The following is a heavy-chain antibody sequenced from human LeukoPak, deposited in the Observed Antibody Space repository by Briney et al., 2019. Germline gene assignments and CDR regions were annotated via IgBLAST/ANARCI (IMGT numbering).Heavy chain of an antibody. CDR1: GDSISSAGYS. CDR3: ARSRGWLQSHPLGY. V-gene: IGHV4-34*01. J-gene: IGHJ4*02. D-gene: IGHD5-24*01. CDR2: INHSGST. Sequence: PSETLSLTCAVSGDSISSAGYSWSWIRQPPGKGLEWLGEINHSGSTNYNPSLKSRVTISVDTSENQFSLKLTSMTAADTAVYYCARSRGWLQSHPLGYWGQGTLVTVSS.